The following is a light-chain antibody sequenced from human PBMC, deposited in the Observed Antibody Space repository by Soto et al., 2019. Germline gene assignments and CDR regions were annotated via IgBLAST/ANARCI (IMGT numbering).Light chain of an antibody. V-gene: IGLV2-14*01. Sequence: QSVLTQPPSASGSLGQSVTISCTGTSSDIGTYDYVSWYQQHPGKVPKLIIYEVTNRPSGVSNRFSGSKSGNTASLTISGLQAEDEADYYCSSYTTSSTRVFGTGTKLTVL. CDR3: SSYTTSSTRV. CDR1: SSDIGTYDY. J-gene: IGLJ1*01. CDR2: EVT.